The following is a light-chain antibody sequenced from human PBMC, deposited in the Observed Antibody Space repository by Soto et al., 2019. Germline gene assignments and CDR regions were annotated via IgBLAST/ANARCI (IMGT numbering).Light chain of an antibody. CDR1: QSITSY. CDR3: QQRSNLPLT. J-gene: IGKJ3*01. CDR2: DAS. Sequence: EIVLTQSPATLSLSPGERATLSCRASQSITSYLAWYQQKPGQAPRLLIYDASNRATGTPARFSGSGSGTDFTLTISSLEPEDFAVYYCQQRSNLPLTFGPGTKVDIK. V-gene: IGKV3-11*01.